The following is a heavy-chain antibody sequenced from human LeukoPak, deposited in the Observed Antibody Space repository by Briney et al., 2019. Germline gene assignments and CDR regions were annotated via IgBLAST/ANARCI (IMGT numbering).Heavy chain of an antibody. Sequence: GGLRLSCAASGFTVSSNYMSWVRQAPGKGLEWVSAISGSGAGTYYADSVKGRFTISRDNSRNTLYLQMNSLRAEDTAVYYCAKDQGIVIWGQGTLVTVSS. CDR1: GFTVSSNY. D-gene: IGHD2-15*01. J-gene: IGHJ4*02. V-gene: IGHV3-23*01. CDR2: ISGSGAGT. CDR3: AKDQGIVI.